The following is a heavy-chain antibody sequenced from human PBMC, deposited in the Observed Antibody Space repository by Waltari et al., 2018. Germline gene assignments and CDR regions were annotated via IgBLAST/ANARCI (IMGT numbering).Heavy chain of an antibody. V-gene: IGHV3-33*01. D-gene: IGHD4-17*01. CDR2: IWYDGSTK. CDR3: ARDGGDYEGFDY. CDR1: GFTFSSYG. Sequence: QVQLVESGGGVVQPGRSLRLSCAASGFTFSSYGMHWVRQAPGKGREWVAVIWYDGSTKYYADSVKGRFTISRDNSKNTLYLQMNSLRAEDTAVYYCARDGGDYEGFDYWGQGTLVTVSS. J-gene: IGHJ4*02.